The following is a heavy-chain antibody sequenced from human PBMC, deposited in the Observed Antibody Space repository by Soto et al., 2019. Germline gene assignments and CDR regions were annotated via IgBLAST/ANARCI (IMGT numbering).Heavy chain of an antibody. D-gene: IGHD6-6*01. CDR1: RFILSNYD. CDR3: TREPDVRPEMDFDH. CDR2: IDGLGSVI. V-gene: IGHV3-48*03. Sequence: SLTLSCATSRFILSNYDMNWVRQAPGKGLEWISYIDGLGSVIHYADSVKGRFTISRDNVENSLYLRMTSLRVEDTAIYYCTREPDVRPEMDFDHLGRGTLVTVSS. J-gene: IGHJ4*02.